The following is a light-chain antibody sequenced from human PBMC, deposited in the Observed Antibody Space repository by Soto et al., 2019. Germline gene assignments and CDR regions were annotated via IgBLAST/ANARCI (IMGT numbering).Light chain of an antibody. J-gene: IGKJ2*01. CDR3: QQYHSFSFT. CDR1: QSITYW. V-gene: IGKV1-5*01. CDR2: DVF. Sequence: DIQVTQSPSSLSASVGDRVPITCRASQSITYWLAWYQQKPGRAPKLLIYDVFNLQSGVPSRFSGSGSGTEFTLTISSLQPDDSATYYCQQYHSFSFTFGQGTKVDIK.